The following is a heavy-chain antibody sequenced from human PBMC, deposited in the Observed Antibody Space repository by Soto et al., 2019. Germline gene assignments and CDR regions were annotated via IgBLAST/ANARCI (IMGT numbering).Heavy chain of an antibody. CDR1: GFTFSSYG. CDR3: AQDAGGSDYDPRPMYFDL. D-gene: IGHD5-12*01. V-gene: IGHV3-30*18. Sequence: QVQLVESGGGVVQPGTSLRLSCAASGFTFSSYGMHWVRQAPGKGLEWVAVISYDGSNKHYADSVKGRLTISRDTYRNTLYLQMDSLRVEDTAVYHCAQDAGGSDYDPRPMYFDLWGRGTLVTVSS. CDR2: ISYDGSNK. J-gene: IGHJ2*01.